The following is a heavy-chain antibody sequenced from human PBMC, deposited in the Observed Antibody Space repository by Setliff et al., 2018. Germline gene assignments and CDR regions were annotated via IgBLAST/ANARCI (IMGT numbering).Heavy chain of an antibody. CDR2: ISGSASST. Sequence: PGGSLRLSCAASGFTFSNYAMGWVRQAPGEGLEWVSSISGSASSTYYADSVKGRFTISRDNSKNTLFLQMNSLRAEDTAVYYCARDRGSGSYFLRYFDYWGQGTLVTVSS. CDR1: GFTFSNYA. V-gene: IGHV3-23*01. D-gene: IGHD1-26*01. CDR3: ARDRGSGSYFLRYFDY. J-gene: IGHJ4*02.